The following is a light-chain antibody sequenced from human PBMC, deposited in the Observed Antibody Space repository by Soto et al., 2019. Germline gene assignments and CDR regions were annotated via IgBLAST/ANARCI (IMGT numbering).Light chain of an antibody. V-gene: IGLV2-8*01. CDR1: PSDVGGYIS. Sequence: QSALTQPPSASGSPGQSVTISCTGTPSDVGGYISVSWYQQRPGKPPKLMIYEVNKRPSGVPDRVSGSMSGSTAFLTVSGLQADDEAEYYCGSYAGFNRYLFGTGTKGTVL. CDR3: GSYAGFNRYL. CDR2: EVN. J-gene: IGLJ1*01.